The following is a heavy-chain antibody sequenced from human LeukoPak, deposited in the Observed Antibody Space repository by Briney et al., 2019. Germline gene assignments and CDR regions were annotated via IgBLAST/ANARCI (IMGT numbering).Heavy chain of an antibody. CDR3: ARGKGLDY. Sequence: SETLSLTCTVSGGSISSGGYYWSWIRQPPGKGLEWIGYIYHSGSTYYNPSLKSRVTISVDRSKNQFSLKLSSVTAADTAVYYCARGKGLDYWGQATLVTVSS. CDR1: GGSISSGGYY. V-gene: IGHV4-30-2*01. CDR2: IYHSGST. J-gene: IGHJ4*02.